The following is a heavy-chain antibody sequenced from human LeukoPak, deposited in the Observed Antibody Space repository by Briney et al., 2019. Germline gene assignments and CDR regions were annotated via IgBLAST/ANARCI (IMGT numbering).Heavy chain of an antibody. D-gene: IGHD6-13*01. CDR2: ISSSGTTI. CDR3: ARDLKGYSSSGGVDF. V-gene: IGHV3-48*01. Sequence: PGGSLRLSCASSGFTFSSYSMNWVRQAPGKGLEWVSYISSSGTTISYADSVKGRFTISRDSTRNSLYLQMNSLRVEDTAIYYCARDLKGYSSSGGVDFWGQGTLATVSS. CDR1: GFTFSSYS. J-gene: IGHJ4*02.